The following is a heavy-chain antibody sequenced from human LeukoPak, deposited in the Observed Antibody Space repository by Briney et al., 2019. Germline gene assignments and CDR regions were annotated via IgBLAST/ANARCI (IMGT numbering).Heavy chain of an antibody. D-gene: IGHD4-17*01. J-gene: IGHJ4*02. Sequence: GGSLRLSCAASGFTFSNYAMNWVRQAPGKRLEWVSYINSRSGIIRYADSVKGRFTISRDNAKKSLDLQMNSLRAEDTAVYYCARDARDYGDYDYWGQGTLVTVSS. CDR3: ARDARDYGDYDY. V-gene: IGHV3-48*01. CDR2: INSRSGII. CDR1: GFTFSNYA.